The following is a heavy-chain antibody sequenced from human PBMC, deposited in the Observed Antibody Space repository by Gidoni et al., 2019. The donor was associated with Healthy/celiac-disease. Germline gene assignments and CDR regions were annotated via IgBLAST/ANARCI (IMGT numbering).Heavy chain of an antibody. D-gene: IGHD2-2*02. Sequence: EVQLLESGGGLVQPGGSLRLSCADSGFTFSSYAMSWVRQAPGKGLEWVSAISGSGGSTYYADSVKGRFTISRDNSKNTLYLQMNSLRAEDTAVYYCAKEGYCSSTSCYNDAFDIWGQGTMVTVSS. J-gene: IGHJ3*02. CDR2: ISGSGGST. CDR1: GFTFSSYA. CDR3: AKEGYCSSTSCYNDAFDI. V-gene: IGHV3-23*01.